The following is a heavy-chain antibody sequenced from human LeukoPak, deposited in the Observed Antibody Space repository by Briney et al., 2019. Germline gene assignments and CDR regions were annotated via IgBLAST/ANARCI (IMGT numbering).Heavy chain of an antibody. CDR1: GFTFSDYY. CDR3: ARANNYYDSSGYYDY. Sequence: GGSLRLSCAASGFTFSDYYMSWIRQAPGKGLEWVSYISSSSSYTNYADSVKGRFTISRDNAKNSLYLQMNSLRAEDTAVYYCARANNYYDSSGYYDYWGQGTLVTVSS. V-gene: IGHV3-11*05. D-gene: IGHD3-22*01. J-gene: IGHJ4*02. CDR2: ISSSSSYT.